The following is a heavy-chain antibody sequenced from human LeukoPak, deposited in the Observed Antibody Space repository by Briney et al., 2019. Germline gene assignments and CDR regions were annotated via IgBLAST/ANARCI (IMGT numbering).Heavy chain of an antibody. J-gene: IGHJ4*02. D-gene: IGHD3-22*01. CDR2: INPNSGGT. CDR3: ARDLAPFSGRYDGISPFNQ. Sequence: ASVKVSCKASGYISTDYYIRWVRQAPGQGLEWMGWINPNSGGTNYAQKFRGRVTMTRDTSISTTYMELSRLRSDDTAVYYCARDLAPFSGRYDGISPFNQWGQGTQVSVSS. CDR1: GYISTDYY. V-gene: IGHV1-2*02.